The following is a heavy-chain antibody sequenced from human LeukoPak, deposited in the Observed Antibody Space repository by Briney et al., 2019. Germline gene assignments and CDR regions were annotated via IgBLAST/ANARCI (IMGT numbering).Heavy chain of an antibody. CDR3: ATYNGSSWDWYFDL. Sequence: SVKVSCKASGGTFSSYAISWVRQAPGQGLEWMGGIIPIFGTANYAQKFQGRVTITTDESTSTAYMGLSSLRSEDTAVYYCATYNGSSWDWYFDLWGRGTLVTVSS. CDR1: GGTFSSYA. CDR2: IIPIFGTA. V-gene: IGHV1-69*05. D-gene: IGHD6-13*01. J-gene: IGHJ2*01.